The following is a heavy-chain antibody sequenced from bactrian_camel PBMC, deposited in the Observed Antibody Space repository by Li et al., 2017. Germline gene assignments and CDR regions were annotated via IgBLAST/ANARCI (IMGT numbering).Heavy chain of an antibody. Sequence: VQLVESGGGSVQAGGSLRLTCVASEDIASSNNIGRLRQPPGKEREGLAVIYTAAGNAFTADSVKGRFTISQDDANNTVYLQMDSLKPEDTATYYCAATRGPLPVRSALEEGRYNYWGQGTQVTVS. CDR3: AATRGPLPVRSALEEGRYNY. CDR1: EDIASSNN. V-gene: IGHV3S40*01. CDR2: IYTAAGNA. D-gene: IGHD2*01. J-gene: IGHJ4*01.